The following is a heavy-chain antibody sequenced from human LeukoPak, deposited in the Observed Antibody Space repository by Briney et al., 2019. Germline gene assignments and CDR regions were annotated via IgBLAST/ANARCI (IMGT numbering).Heavy chain of an antibody. V-gene: IGHV3-9*03. D-gene: IGHD1-26*01. CDR3: AKGIVGATGRSDAFDI. J-gene: IGHJ3*02. CDR2: ISWNSGSI. Sequence: LSLTCTVSGGSISSYYWSWIRQPPGKGLEWVSGISWNSGSIGYADSVKGRFTISRDNAKNSLYLQMNGLRAEDMALYYCAKGIVGATGRSDAFDIWGQGAMVTVSS. CDR1: GGSISSYY.